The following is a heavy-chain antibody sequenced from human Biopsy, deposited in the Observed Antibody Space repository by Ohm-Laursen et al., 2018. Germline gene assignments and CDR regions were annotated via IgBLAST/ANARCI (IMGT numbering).Heavy chain of an antibody. CDR1: GYTLTALS. CDR2: FAPENGKT. Sequence: SVKVSCKVSGYTLTALSMHWVRQAPGRGLEWMGGFAPENGKTIYAQKFQGRITMTEDTSTDTAYMELSSLRSEDTAVYYCAADINVWNVNYWGQGTQGTVSS. D-gene: IGHD1-1*01. CDR3: AADINVWNVNY. J-gene: IGHJ4*02. V-gene: IGHV1-24*01.